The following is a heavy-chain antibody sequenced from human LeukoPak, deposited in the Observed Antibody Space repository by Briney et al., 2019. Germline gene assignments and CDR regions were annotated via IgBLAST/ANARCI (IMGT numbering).Heavy chain of an antibody. Sequence: GGSLRLSCAASGFTFSSYAIHWVRQAPGKGLEWVAVISYDGSNKYYADSVKGRFTTSRDNSKNTLYLQMNSLRAEDTAVYYCAKGYGSGSYYNDYYFDYWGQGTLVTVSS. CDR3: AKGYGSGSYYNDYYFDY. CDR2: ISYDGSNK. D-gene: IGHD3-10*01. J-gene: IGHJ4*02. V-gene: IGHV3-30-3*01. CDR1: GFTFSSYA.